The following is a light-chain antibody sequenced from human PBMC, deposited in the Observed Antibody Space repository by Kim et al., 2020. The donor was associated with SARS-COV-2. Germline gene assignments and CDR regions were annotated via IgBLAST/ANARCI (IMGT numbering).Light chain of an antibody. CDR2: AAS. J-gene: IGKJ1*01. CDR3: QQSYSTPPLT. CDR1: QSISSY. Sequence: SVGYRVTIPCRASQSISSYLNWYPQKPGKAPKLLIYAASSLQSGVPSRFSGSGSGTDFTLTISSLQPEDFATYHCQQSYSTPPLTFGQGTKVDIK. V-gene: IGKV1-39*01.